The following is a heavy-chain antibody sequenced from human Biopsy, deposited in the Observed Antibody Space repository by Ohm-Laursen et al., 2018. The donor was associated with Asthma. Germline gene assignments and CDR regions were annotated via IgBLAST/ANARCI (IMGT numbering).Heavy chain of an antibody. D-gene: IGHD2-15*01. CDR2: IWYDGSNK. CDR3: ARALKTPYCSGGSCHDTKYYYYGMDV. V-gene: IGHV3-33*01. Sequence: SLRLSCTASGFTFSSYGMHWVRQAPGKRLEWVAVIWYDGSNKYYADSVKGRFTISRDNSKNTLYLQMNSLRAEDTAVYYCARALKTPYCSGGSCHDTKYYYYGMDVWGQGTTVTVSS. J-gene: IGHJ6*02. CDR1: GFTFSSYG.